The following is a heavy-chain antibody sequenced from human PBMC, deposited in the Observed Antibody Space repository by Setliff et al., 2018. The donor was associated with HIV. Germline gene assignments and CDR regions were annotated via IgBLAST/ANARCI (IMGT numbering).Heavy chain of an antibody. CDR3: ARFLVRGVP. V-gene: IGHV3-48*04. Sequence: GESLKISCAASGFSFSAYGMNWVRQAPGKGLEWVSHISSGSTTIYYRDSVKGRFTVSRDNAKNSLYLEMNSLRVEDTAVYYCARFLVRGVPWGQGTLVTVSS. J-gene: IGHJ5*02. CDR2: ISSGSTTI. CDR1: GFSFSAYG. D-gene: IGHD3-10*01.